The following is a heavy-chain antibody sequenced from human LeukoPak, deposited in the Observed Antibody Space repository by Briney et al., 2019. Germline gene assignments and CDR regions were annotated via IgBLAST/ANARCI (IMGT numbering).Heavy chain of an antibody. D-gene: IGHD2-2*01. V-gene: IGHV1-24*01. Sequence: ASVKVSCKASGYTLTELAMSWVRQAPGKGLEWMGGFVPDVGATNYAQKFQGRVTITADTSTGTAYMELSSLRSEDTAVYYCATDQWGHCSSTSCRFDYWGQGTLVTVSS. CDR2: FVPDVGAT. J-gene: IGHJ4*02. CDR1: GYTLTELA. CDR3: ATDQWGHCSSTSCRFDY.